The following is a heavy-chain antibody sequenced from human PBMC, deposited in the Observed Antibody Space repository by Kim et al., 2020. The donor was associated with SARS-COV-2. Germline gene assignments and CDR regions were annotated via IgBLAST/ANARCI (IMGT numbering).Heavy chain of an antibody. CDR2: INTNTGNP. D-gene: IGHD2-2*01. J-gene: IGHJ4*02. V-gene: IGHV7-4-1*02. Sequence: ASVKVSCKASGYTFTSYAMNWVRQAPGQGLEWMGWINTNTGNPTYAQGFTGRFVFSLDTSVSTAYLQISSLQAEDTAVYYCARAVVVVPAAIFPDYWGQGTLVTVSS. CDR1: GYTFTSYA. CDR3: ARAVVVVPAAIFPDY.